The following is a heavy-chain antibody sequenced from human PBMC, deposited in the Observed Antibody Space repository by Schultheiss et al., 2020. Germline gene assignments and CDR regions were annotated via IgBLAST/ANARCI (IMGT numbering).Heavy chain of an antibody. CDR3: AKVGPMATDYYYYYGMDV. V-gene: IGHV3-30*18. D-gene: IGHD1-26*01. CDR1: GFPFSSYS. Sequence: GGSLRLSCEASGFPFSSYSMNWVRQAPGKGLEWVAVISYDGSNKYYADSVKGRFTISRDNSKNTLYLQMNSLRAEDTAVYYCAKVGPMATDYYYYYGMDVWGQGTTGTGSS. J-gene: IGHJ6*02. CDR2: ISYDGSNK.